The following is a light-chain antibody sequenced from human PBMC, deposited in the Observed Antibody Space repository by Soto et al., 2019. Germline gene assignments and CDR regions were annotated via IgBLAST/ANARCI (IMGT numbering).Light chain of an antibody. CDR3: QQYNNRPPIT. J-gene: IGKJ5*01. CDR1: QSVSSN. CDR2: GAS. Sequence: EIVMTQSPATLSVSPGERATLSCRASQSVSSNLAWYQQKPGQAPRILIYGASTRATGIPARFSGSGSGKEFTLTIRSMQSEDFAGYYCQQYNNRPPITFGQGTRLEIK. V-gene: IGKV3-15*01.